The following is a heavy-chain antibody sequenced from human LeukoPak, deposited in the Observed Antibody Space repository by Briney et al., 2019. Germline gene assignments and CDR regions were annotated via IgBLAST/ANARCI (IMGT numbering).Heavy chain of an antibody. CDR2: INQDGSQK. D-gene: IGHD3/OR15-3a*01. CDR1: GFAFSTYW. Sequence: GGSLRLSCAASGFAFSTYWMSGVRQAPGKGLEWVAIINQDGSQKYYVDSVKGRFTISRDNAKNSLYLQMDSLRVEGTAVYHCAKDVAWGRMDLWGQGTLATVSS. V-gene: IGHV3-7*01. CDR3: AKDVAWGRMDL. J-gene: IGHJ4*02.